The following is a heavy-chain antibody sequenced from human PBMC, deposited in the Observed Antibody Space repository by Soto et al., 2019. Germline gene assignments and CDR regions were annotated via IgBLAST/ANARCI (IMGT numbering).Heavy chain of an antibody. Sequence: QVQLVESGGGVVQPGRSLRLSCAASGFTFSSYAMHWVRQAPGKGLEWVAVISYDGSNKYYADSVKGRFTISRDNSKNTLYLQMNSLRAEDTAVYYCARDRGWELLLFLDYWGQGTLVTVSS. J-gene: IGHJ4*02. CDR1: GFTFSSYA. CDR3: ARDRGWELLLFLDY. V-gene: IGHV3-30-3*01. D-gene: IGHD1-26*01. CDR2: ISYDGSNK.